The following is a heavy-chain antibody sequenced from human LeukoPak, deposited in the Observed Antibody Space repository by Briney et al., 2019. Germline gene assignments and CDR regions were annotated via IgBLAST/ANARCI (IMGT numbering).Heavy chain of an antibody. J-gene: IGHJ4*02. CDR2: IYYSGST. Sequence: SQTLSLTCTVSGGSISSYFWSWIRQPPGKGLEWIGYIYYSGSTNYNPSLKSRVTISVDTSKNQFSLKLSSVTAADTAVYYCASGSGSYYSDPFDYWGQGTLVTVSS. CDR1: GGSISSYF. D-gene: IGHD3-10*01. V-gene: IGHV4-59*01. CDR3: ASGSGSYYSDPFDY.